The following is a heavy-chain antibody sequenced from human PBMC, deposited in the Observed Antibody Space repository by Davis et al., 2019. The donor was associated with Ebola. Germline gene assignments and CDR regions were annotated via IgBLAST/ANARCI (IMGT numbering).Heavy chain of an antibody. Sequence: GESLKISCAASGFTFSGSATHWVRQASGKGLEWVGRIRGKANSYATAYAASVKGRFTISRDDSKNTAYLQMNSLKTEDTAVYYCTTATTRRDDYWGQGTLVTVSS. V-gene: IGHV3-73*01. CDR3: TTATTRRDDY. CDR1: GFTFSGSA. D-gene: IGHD4-17*01. J-gene: IGHJ4*02. CDR2: IRGKANSYAT.